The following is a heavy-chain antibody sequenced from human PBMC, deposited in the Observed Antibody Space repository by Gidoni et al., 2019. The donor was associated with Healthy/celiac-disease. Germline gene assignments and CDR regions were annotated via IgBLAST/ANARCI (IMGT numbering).Heavy chain of an antibody. J-gene: IGHJ4*02. CDR2: ISYDGSNK. V-gene: IGHV3-30*18. CDR3: AKDRGREWELLYSDY. Sequence: QVQLVESGGGVVQPGRSLSLSCAASGFPFSSYGMHWVRQAPGKGLGWVAVISYDGSNKYYADSVKGRFTISRDNSKNTLYLQMNSLRAEDTAVYYCAKDRGREWELLYSDYWGQGTLVTVSS. D-gene: IGHD1-26*01. CDR1: GFPFSSYG.